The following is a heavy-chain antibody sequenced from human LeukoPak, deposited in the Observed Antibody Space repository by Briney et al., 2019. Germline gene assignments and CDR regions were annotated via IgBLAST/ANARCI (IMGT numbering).Heavy chain of an antibody. D-gene: IGHD3-16*01. CDR3: AGWDSRAYPFHY. V-gene: IGHV4-39*07. CDR2: IYYTGTT. Sequence: MASETLSLTCAVSSGSISSNSHYWGWIRQPPGKGLEWIGSIYYTGTTFHNPSLKSRVTLSADTSKNQFSLNLRSVTAADSAVYYCAGWDSRAYPFHYWGPGTLVTVSS. J-gene: IGHJ4*02. CDR1: SGSISSNSHY.